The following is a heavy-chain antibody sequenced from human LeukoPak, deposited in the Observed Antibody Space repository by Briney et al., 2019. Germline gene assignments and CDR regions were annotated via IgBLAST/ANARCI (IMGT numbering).Heavy chain of an antibody. J-gene: IGHJ6*02. D-gene: IGHD6-13*01. V-gene: IGHV1-2*02. CDR1: GYTFTGYC. CDR2: INPNSGGT. CDR3: AREMGQQLAYYYYGMDV. Sequence: ASVKVSCKASGYTFTGYCMHWVRQAPGQGLEWMGWINPNSGGTNYAQKFQGRVTMTRDTSISTAYMELGRLRSDDTAVYYCAREMGQQLAYYYYGMDVWGQGTTVTVSS.